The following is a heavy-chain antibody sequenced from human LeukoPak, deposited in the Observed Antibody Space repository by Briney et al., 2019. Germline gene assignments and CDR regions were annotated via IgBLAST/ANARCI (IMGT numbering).Heavy chain of an antibody. D-gene: IGHD6-19*01. CDR1: GFIFSSHG. V-gene: IGHV3-23*01. Sequence: GGSLRLSCAASGFIFSSHGMNWVRQAPGKGLEWVSGISGSGGRTYYADFVKGRFTISRDNSKNTLFLQMNSLRAEDTAVYYCAKDGYTEWLGLYYFDYWGQGTLVTVSS. J-gene: IGHJ4*02. CDR3: AKDGYTEWLGLYYFDY. CDR2: ISGSGGRT.